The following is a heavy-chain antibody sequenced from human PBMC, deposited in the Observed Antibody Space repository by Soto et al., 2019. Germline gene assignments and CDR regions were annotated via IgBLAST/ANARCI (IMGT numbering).Heavy chain of an antibody. J-gene: IGHJ5*02. CDR1: GGTFSSYA. D-gene: IGHD4-17*01. CDR2: IIPIFGTA. V-gene: IGHV1-69*06. Sequence: SVKVSCKASGGTFSSYAISWVRQAPGQGLEWMGGIIPIFGTANYAQKFQGRVTITADKSTSTAYMELSSLRSEDTAVYYCARDYGGNPGSFDPWGQGTLVTVSS. CDR3: ARDYGGNPGSFDP.